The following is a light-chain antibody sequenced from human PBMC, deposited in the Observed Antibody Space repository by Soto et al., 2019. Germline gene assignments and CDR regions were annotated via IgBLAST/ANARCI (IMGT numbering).Light chain of an antibody. J-gene: IGLJ1*01. CDR2: DVS. Sequence: QSALTQPASVSGSPGQSITISCTGTSSDVGGSNYVSWYQQHPDKAPKLMIYDVSNRPSGVSNRFSGSKSGNTASLTISGLQAEDEADYYCGSYTSSSTLYVFGTGTKLTVL. V-gene: IGLV2-14*01. CDR3: GSYTSSSTLYV. CDR1: SSDVGGSNY.